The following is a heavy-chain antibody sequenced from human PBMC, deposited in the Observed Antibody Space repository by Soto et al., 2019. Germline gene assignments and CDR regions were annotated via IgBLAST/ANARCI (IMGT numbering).Heavy chain of an antibody. V-gene: IGHV3-23*01. CDR2: ISVSDVTT. CDR3: AKGSLWEYYYYYGMDV. D-gene: IGHD3-16*01. Sequence: EVQLLESGGGLVQPGGSLRLSCAASGFPLRSYGMTWVRQAPGRGLEWVASISVSDVTTYNADSVKGRFTISRDISENTLYLQMNSLRAEDTAIYYCAKGSLWEYYYYYGMDVWGQGTAVTVSS. CDR1: GFPLRSYG. J-gene: IGHJ6*02.